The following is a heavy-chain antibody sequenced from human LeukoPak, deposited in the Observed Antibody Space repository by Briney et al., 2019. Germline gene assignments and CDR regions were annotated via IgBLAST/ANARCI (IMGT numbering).Heavy chain of an antibody. V-gene: IGHV3-23*01. CDR1: GFTFSSNP. D-gene: IGHD1-1*01. CDR2: INPSGGNT. Sequence: GGSLRLSCAGSGFTFSSNPLSWVRQAPGKGLEWVSAINPSGGNTYYADSVRGRFTISRDNSKNTLYLQMNTLRAEDTAVYCCATTKQARRYFDYWGQGTLVTVSS. J-gene: IGHJ4*02. CDR3: ATTKQARRYFDY.